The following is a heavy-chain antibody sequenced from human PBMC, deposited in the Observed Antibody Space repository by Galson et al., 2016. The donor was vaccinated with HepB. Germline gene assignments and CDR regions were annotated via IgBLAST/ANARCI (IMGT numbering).Heavy chain of an antibody. D-gene: IGHD2-2*01. CDR1: GYTFISSY. CDR2: IDPSGGTT. J-gene: IGHJ4*02. CDR3: ARSGCSSSTCPAYYFDY. Sequence: SVKVSCKASGYTFISSYIHWVRQAPGQGLEWMGVIDPSGGTTTYTHKFRGRLSMTSDTSTATVYMEVSSLRKEDTAVYYCARSGCSSSTCPAYYFDYWGQGSLVSVSS. V-gene: IGHV1-46*01.